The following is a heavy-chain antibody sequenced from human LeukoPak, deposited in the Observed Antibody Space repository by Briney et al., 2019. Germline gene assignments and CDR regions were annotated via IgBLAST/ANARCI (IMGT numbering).Heavy chain of an antibody. V-gene: IGHV4-31*03. D-gene: IGHD6-6*01. CDR1: GGSISSGGYY. CDR2: IYYSGST. CDR3: ARDRQLVTYYYYGMDV. Sequence: SQTLSLTGTVSGGSISSGGYYWSWIRQHPGKGLEWIGYIYYSGSTYYNPSLKSRVTISVDTSKNQFSLKLSSVTAADTVVYYCARDRQLVTYYYYGMDVWGQGTTVTVSS. J-gene: IGHJ6*02.